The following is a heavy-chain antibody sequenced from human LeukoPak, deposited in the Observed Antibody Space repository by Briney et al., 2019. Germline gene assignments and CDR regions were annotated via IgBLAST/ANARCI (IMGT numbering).Heavy chain of an antibody. J-gene: IGHJ4*02. D-gene: IGHD7-27*01. CDR3: ARGVDAGVDY. Sequence: GASVKVSCTASGYTFNSYDMSWVRQATGQGLEWMGGMSPNSGNTGYAQKFQGRVTMTRDSSTSTAFMELSSLTSEDTAMYFCARGVDAGVDYWGQGTLVTVSS. CDR1: GYTFNSYD. V-gene: IGHV1-8*01. CDR2: MSPNSGNT.